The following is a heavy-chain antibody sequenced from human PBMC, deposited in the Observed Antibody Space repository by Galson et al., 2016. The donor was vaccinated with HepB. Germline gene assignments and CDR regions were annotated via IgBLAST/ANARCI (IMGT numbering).Heavy chain of an antibody. CDR2: VWYYGSNG. CDR3: ARGPGSCYHLSAYDL. V-gene: IGHV3-33*01. Sequence: SLRLSCAASGFMFSKSGMNWVRQAPGKGLEWVAYVWYYGSNGHYADSVKGRFTISRDNSRQTVYLQMNSLRAEDTAVYYCARGPGSCYHLSAYDLWGQGTTVTVSS. D-gene: IGHD3-22*01. J-gene: IGHJ3*01. CDR1: GFMFSKSG.